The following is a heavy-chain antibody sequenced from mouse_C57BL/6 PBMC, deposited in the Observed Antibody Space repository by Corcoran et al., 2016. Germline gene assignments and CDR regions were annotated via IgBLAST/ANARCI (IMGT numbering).Heavy chain of an antibody. D-gene: IGHD2-4*01. Sequence: EVQLQQSGPELVKPGASVKISCKASGYTFTDYYMNWVKQSHGKSLEWIGDINPNNGGTSYNQKFKGKATLTVDKSSSTAYMELRSLTSEDSAVYYCARDYDHEGDYWGQGTSVTVSS. CDR1: GYTFTDYY. CDR2: INPNNGGT. V-gene: IGHV1-26*01. J-gene: IGHJ4*01. CDR3: ARDYDHEGDY.